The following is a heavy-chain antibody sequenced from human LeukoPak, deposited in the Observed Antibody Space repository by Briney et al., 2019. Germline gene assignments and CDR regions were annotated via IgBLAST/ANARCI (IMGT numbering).Heavy chain of an antibody. V-gene: IGHV3-7*01. CDR3: ARRGSFHYDYVWGSYRCGPFDY. CDR2: IKQDGSEK. D-gene: IGHD3-16*02. J-gene: IGHJ4*02. CDR1: GFTFSSYG. Sequence: PGGSLRLSCAASGFTFSSYGMHWVRQAPGKGLEWVANIKQDGSEKYYVDSVKGRFTISRDNAKNSLYLQMNSLRAEDTAVYYCARRGSFHYDYVWGSYRCGPFDYWGQGTLVTVSS.